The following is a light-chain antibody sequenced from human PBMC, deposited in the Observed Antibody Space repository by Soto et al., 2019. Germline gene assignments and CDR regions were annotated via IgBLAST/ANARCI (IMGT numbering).Light chain of an antibody. V-gene: IGLV2-14*01. CDR1: SSDVGGYNY. J-gene: IGLJ3*02. CDR3: RSYTSSLRV. CDR2: DVS. Sequence: QSALTQPASVSGSPGQSITISCTGTSSDVGGYNYVSWYQQHPGKAPKLMIYDVSNRPSGVSNRFSGSKSGNTASLTISGLQAEDEADYYCRSYTSSLRVFGGGTKLTVL.